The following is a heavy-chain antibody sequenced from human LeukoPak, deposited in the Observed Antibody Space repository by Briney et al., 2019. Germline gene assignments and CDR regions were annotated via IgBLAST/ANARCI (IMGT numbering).Heavy chain of an antibody. J-gene: IGHJ5*01. Sequence: GGSLRLSCAASGFTFDDYAMHWVRQAPGKGLEWVSGISWNSGSIGYADSVKGRFTISRDNAKNSLYLQMNSLRAEDTAVYYCARVPKQQLGQFDSWGQGTLVTVSS. V-gene: IGHV3-9*01. CDR1: GFTFDDYA. D-gene: IGHD6-13*01. CDR2: ISWNSGSI. CDR3: ARVPKQQLGQFDS.